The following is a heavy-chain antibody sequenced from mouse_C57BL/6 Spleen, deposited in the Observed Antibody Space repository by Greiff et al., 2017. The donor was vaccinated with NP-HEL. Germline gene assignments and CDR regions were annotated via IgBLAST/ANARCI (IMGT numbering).Heavy chain of an antibody. D-gene: IGHD2-4*01. CDR1: GYTFTDYE. V-gene: IGHV1-15*01. CDR2: IDPETGGT. CDR3: TRWGLRRLDY. J-gene: IGHJ2*01. Sequence: VQLVESGAELVRPGASVTLSCKASGYTFTDYEMHWVKQTPVHGLEWIGAIDPETGGTAYNQKFKGKAILTADKSSSTAYMELRSLTSEDSAVYYCTRWGLRRLDYWGQGTTLTVSS.